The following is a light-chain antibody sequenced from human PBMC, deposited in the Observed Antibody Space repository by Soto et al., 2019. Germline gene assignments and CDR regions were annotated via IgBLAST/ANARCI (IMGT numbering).Light chain of an antibody. CDR3: QQAKSFPWT. CDR1: QGISRW. CDR2: VAS. J-gene: IGKJ1*01. Sequence: DVQMSKSASTVPASIGDRVTITCRASQGISRWLAWYQQKPGKAPKLLIYVASRLEGGVPSRFRGSGSGTDFTLTISSLQPEDFATYYCQQAKSFPWTFGQGTKVDIK. V-gene: IGKV1-12*01.